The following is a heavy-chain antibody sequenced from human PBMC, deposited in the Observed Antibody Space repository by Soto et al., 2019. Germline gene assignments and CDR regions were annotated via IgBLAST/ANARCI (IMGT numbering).Heavy chain of an antibody. V-gene: IGHV3-48*03. J-gene: IGHJ6*02. CDR3: ARDHKGGYYYYGMDV. CDR2: ISSSGSTI. CDR1: GFTFSSDE. Sequence: PGGSLRLSCAASGFTFSSDEMNWVRQAPGKGLEWGSYISSSGSTIYYADSVKGRFTISRDNAKNSLYLQMNSLRAEDTAVYYCARDHKGGYYYYGMDVWGQGTTVTVSS.